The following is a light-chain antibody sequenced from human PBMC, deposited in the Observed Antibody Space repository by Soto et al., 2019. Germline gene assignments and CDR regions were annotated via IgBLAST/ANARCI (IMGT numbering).Light chain of an antibody. J-gene: IGLJ1*01. Sequence: SYELTQPPSVSVAPGQTAKFTCGGNNIGTKSVQWYQQKSGQAPVLVVYDDSDRPSGIPERFSGSNFGNTATLTISNVEAGDEADYYCQVWDRSGYHYVFGTGTKLTVL. CDR3: QVWDRSGYHYV. CDR2: DDS. CDR1: NIGTKS. V-gene: IGLV3-21*02.